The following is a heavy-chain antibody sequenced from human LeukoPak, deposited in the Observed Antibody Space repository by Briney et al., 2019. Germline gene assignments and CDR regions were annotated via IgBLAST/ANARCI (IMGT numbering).Heavy chain of an antibody. CDR1: XFSLXTSGXG. J-gene: IGHJ4*02. D-gene: IGHD6-19*01. CDR2: IYWNDEK. CDR3: AHTKGERWLVAFDY. V-gene: IGHV2-5*01. Sequence: QTLAXTCTXXXFSLXTSGXGXXWIRQPPGKALEWLALIYWNDEKRQRSSLKSDVTITKDTSKNLVVLTMTNMDPVDTATYYCAHTKGERWLVAFDYWGPGTLVTVSS.